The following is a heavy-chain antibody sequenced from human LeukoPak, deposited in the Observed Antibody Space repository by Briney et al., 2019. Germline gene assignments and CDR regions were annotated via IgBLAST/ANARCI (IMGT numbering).Heavy chain of an antibody. V-gene: IGHV3-30*02. Sequence: GGSLRLSCEASEFTFSNYGMHWVRQAPGKGLEWVAFIRYDANYKYYADSVRGRFTISRDNPNNTLYLQMNSLRTEDTAVYYCAKVRESGGWTVGVDYWGQGELVTVSS. CDR1: EFTFSNYG. D-gene: IGHD6-19*01. CDR3: AKVRESGGWTVGVDY. CDR2: IRYDANYK. J-gene: IGHJ4*02.